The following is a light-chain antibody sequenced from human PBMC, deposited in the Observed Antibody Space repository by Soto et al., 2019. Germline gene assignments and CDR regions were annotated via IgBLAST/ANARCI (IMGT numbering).Light chain of an antibody. Sequence: QSARTQPPSASGSPGQSVTISCTGTSSDIGGYNFVSWYQHHPGKAPKLIIYEVTKRPSGVPDRFSGSKSGNTASLTVSGLQAEDEADYYCSSCAGSTNPYVFGTGTKVTVL. V-gene: IGLV2-8*01. CDR2: EVT. CDR3: SSCAGSTNPYV. J-gene: IGLJ1*01. CDR1: SSDIGGYNF.